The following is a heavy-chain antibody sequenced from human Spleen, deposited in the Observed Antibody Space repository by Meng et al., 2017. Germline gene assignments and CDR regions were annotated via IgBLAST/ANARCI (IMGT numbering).Heavy chain of an antibody. CDR2: IDPNSGST. V-gene: IGHV1-2*06. Sequence: VRLVRHGAVVHSPGAPVQLSSNVAGYTCAASWIPCVRQVPGQGLEWMGRIDPNSGSTQYEQKFQARVTMTGDTSISTAYMELSGLRSDDTAMYYCARDEDISAAGKLFGDYWGQGTLVTVSS. J-gene: IGHJ4*02. CDR3: ARDEDISAAGKLFGDY. CDR1: GYTCAASW. D-gene: IGHD6-25*01.